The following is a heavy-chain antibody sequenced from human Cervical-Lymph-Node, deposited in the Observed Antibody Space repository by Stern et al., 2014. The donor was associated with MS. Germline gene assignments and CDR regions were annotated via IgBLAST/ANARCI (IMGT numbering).Heavy chain of an antibody. CDR1: GFTFSSYW. Sequence: EDQLVESGGGLVQPGGSLRLSCAASGFTFSSYWMSWVRQAPGKGLEWGANIKQDGSEKYYVDSVKGRFTISRDNAKNSLYLQMNSLRAEDTAVYYCARDPPYASGYFDLWGRGTLVTVSS. J-gene: IGHJ2*01. V-gene: IGHV3-7*01. CDR2: IKQDGSEK. CDR3: ARDPPYASGYFDL.